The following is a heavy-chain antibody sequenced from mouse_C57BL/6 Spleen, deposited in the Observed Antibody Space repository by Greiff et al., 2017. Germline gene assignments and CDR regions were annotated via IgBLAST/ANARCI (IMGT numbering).Heavy chain of an antibody. CDR1: GFTFSSYT. Sequence: DVQLQESGGGLVKPGGSLKLSCAASGFTFSSYTMSWVRQTPEKRLEWVATISGGGGNTYYPDSVKGRFTISRDNAKNTLYLQMSSLRSEDTALYYCARHYDYDPFFAYWGQGTLVTVSA. J-gene: IGHJ3*01. D-gene: IGHD2-4*01. V-gene: IGHV5-9*01. CDR2: ISGGGGNT. CDR3: ARHYDYDPFFAY.